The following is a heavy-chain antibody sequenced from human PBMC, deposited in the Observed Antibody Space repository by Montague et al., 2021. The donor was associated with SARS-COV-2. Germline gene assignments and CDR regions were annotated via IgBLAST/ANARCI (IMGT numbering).Heavy chain of an antibody. V-gene: IGHV4-59*01. Sequence: SETLSLTCTVSGGSLNGYFWSWIRQAPGKTLEWLGYVHFSGITNYNPSLKSRVDISVDTSKSQLSLRLASVTAADTAVYFCARVVSTGTYTFDHWGHGVLVTVSS. J-gene: IGHJ4*01. CDR3: ARVVSTGTYTFDH. CDR2: VHFSGIT. CDR1: GGSLNGYF. D-gene: IGHD1-26*01.